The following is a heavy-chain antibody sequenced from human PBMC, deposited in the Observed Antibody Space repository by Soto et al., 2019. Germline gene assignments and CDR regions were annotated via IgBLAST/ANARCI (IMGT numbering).Heavy chain of an antibody. CDR1: GFTFSSYA. CDR2: ISYDGSNK. Sequence: GGSLRLSCAASGFTFSSYAMHWVRQAPGKGLEWVAVISYDGSNKYYADSVKGRFTISRDNSKNTLYLQMNSLRAEDTAVYYCARGGGVAARTMEYYYFGMDVWGQVTTVTVSS. V-gene: IGHV3-30-3*01. J-gene: IGHJ6*02. CDR3: ARGGGVAARTMEYYYFGMDV. D-gene: IGHD6-6*01.